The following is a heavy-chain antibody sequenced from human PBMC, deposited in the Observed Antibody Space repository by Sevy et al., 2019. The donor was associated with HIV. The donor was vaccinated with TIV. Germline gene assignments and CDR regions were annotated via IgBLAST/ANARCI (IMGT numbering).Heavy chain of an antibody. V-gene: IGHV3-23*01. CDR3: AKESSGKLLWLGEPPYYCDY. D-gene: IGHD3-10*01. Sequence: GGSLRLSCAASGFTFSNYAMTWVRQAPGKGLEWVSSITDSGDNTYYAYSVKGRFTISRDNSKNTLDLHMSSLRADDTAVYYCAKESSGKLLWLGEPPYYCDYWGQGTLVTVSS. J-gene: IGHJ4*02. CDR1: GFTFSNYA. CDR2: ITDSGDNT.